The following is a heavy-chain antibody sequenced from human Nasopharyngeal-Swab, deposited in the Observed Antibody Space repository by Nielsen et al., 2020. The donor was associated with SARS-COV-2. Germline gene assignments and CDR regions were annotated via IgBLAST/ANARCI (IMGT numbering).Heavy chain of an antibody. CDR2: IYYDGSNK. V-gene: IGHV3-33*01. Sequence: GGSLRLSCVASGFIFSSYGMHWVRQAPGKGLEWVAVIYYDGSNKYYADSVKGRFTISRDNSKNTLYLQINSLRAEDTAVYYCARRDGSYNWFDPWGQGTLATVSS. D-gene: IGHD1-26*01. CDR3: ARRDGSYNWFDP. CDR1: GFIFSSYG. J-gene: IGHJ5*02.